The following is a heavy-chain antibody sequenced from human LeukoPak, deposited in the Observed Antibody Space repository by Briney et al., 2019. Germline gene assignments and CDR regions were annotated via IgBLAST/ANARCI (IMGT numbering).Heavy chain of an antibody. CDR2: ISAYNGNT. D-gene: IGHD6-19*01. CDR3: ARGISGWTYYFDY. Sequence: ASVKVSCKASGYTFTSYGISWVRQAPGQGLEWMGWISAYNGNTNYAQKLQGRVTITADESTSTAYMELSSLRSEDTAVYYCARGISGWTYYFDYWGQGTLVTVSS. V-gene: IGHV1-18*01. J-gene: IGHJ4*02. CDR1: GYTFTSYG.